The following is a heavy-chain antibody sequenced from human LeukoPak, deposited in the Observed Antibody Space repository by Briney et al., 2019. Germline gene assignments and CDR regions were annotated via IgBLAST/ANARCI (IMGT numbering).Heavy chain of an antibody. J-gene: IGHJ3*02. CDR2: ISAYNGNT. V-gene: IGHV1-18*01. Sequence: ASVKVSCKASGYTFTSYGISWVRQAPGQGLEWMGWISAYNGNTNYAQKLQGRVTMTTDTSTSTAYMELRSLRSDDTAVYYCARVRDGYNDDAFDIWGQGTMVTVSS. CDR3: ARVRDGYNDDAFDI. D-gene: IGHD5-24*01. CDR1: GYTFTSYG.